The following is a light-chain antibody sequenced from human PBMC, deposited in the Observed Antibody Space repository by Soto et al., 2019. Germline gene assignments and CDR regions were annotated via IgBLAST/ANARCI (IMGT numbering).Light chain of an antibody. CDR3: QQYNSYSLT. CDR2: KAS. CDR1: QTISSW. Sequence: IQMTQSPSTLSGSVGDRVTITCRASQTISSWLAWYQQKPGKAPKLLIYKASTLKSGVPSRFSGSGSGTEFTLTISSLQPDDFATYYCQQYNSYSLTFGQGTRLEIK. V-gene: IGKV1-5*03. J-gene: IGKJ5*01.